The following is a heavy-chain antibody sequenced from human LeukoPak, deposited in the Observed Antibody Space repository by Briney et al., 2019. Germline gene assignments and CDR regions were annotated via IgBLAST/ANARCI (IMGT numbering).Heavy chain of an antibody. Sequence: GGSLRLSCVASGFIFSSYWMSWVRQAPGKGLEWVSCISIRSSYIYYADSVKGRFNISRDNAKHSLYLQMNSLRAEDTAVYYCATSPVYSYGHPYYFDYWGQGTLVTVSS. J-gene: IGHJ4*02. CDR2: ISIRSSYI. V-gene: IGHV3-21*01. D-gene: IGHD5-18*01. CDR3: ATSPVYSYGHPYYFDY. CDR1: GFIFSSYW.